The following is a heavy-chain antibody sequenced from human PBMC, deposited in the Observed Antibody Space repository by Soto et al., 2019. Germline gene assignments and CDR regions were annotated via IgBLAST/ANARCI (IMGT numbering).Heavy chain of an antibody. Sequence: ASAKVCSTDSGYTLTSYSMHWVRQATKQGLEWMGWINPNSGGTNYAQKFQGWVTMTRDTSISTAYMELSRLRSDDTAVYYCARGDYDSSGSDAFDIWGQGTMVTVSS. V-gene: IGHV1-2*04. CDR1: GYTLTSYS. D-gene: IGHD3-22*01. J-gene: IGHJ3*02. CDR3: ARGDYDSSGSDAFDI. CDR2: INPNSGGT.